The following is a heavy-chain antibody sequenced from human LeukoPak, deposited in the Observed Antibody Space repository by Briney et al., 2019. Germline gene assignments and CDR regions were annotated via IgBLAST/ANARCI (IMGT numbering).Heavy chain of an antibody. D-gene: IGHD6-19*01. CDR3: ARLGAVAGTGPLGY. CDR1: GYTFSDYY. V-gene: IGHV1-2*02. CDR2: INPNSGGT. J-gene: IGHJ4*02. Sequence: ASVKVSCKASGYTFSDYYIHWVRQAPGQGLEWMGWINPNSGGTNYAQKFQGRVTMTRDTSISTAYMELSRLRSDDTAVYYCARLGAVAGTGPLGYWGQGTLVTVSS.